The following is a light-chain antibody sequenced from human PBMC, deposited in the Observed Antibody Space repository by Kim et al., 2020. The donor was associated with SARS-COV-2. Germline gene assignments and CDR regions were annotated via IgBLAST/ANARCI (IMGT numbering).Light chain of an antibody. CDR3: QQYSSYPET. J-gene: IGKJ1*01. CDR2: GAS. V-gene: IGKV1-16*01. CDR1: QAIYNY. Sequence: DIQMTQSPSSLSASVGDRVTITCRASQAIYNYLAWYQYKPGKAPKSLIYGASSLQSGVPTRFSGSGGTTDFTLTISSLQPEDFATYYCQQYSSYPETFGQGTKVDIK.